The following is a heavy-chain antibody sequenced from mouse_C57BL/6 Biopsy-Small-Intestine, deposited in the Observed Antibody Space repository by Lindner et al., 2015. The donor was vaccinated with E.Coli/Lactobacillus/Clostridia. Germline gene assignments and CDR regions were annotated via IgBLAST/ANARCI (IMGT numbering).Heavy chain of an antibody. V-gene: IGHV14-2*01. CDR1: GFSIKDYY. CDR3: ANYDSCFAY. D-gene: IGHD1-1*01. Sequence: VQLQESGAELVKPGASVKLSCTASGFSIKDYYFHWVKQRTEQGLEWIGRIDPEDGETKYATKFQGKATITADTSSNTAYLQLSSLTSEDTAVYYCANYDSCFAYWGQGTTLTVSS. CDR2: IDPEDGET. J-gene: IGHJ2*01.